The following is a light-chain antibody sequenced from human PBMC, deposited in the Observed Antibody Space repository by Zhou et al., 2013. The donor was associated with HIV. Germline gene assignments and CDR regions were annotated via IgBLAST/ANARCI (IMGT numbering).Light chain of an antibody. CDR1: RDIDIF. Sequence: DVEMTQFPSSLSASVGDRVTVTCQASRDIDIFLNWYHQKSGKAPKLIVYDTSNLERGVPSRFRGAASGTTFTFTITSLQPDDTGTYYCQQYRDVPPTFGGGTKVDIK. J-gene: IGKJ4*01. V-gene: IGKV1-33*01. CDR2: DTS. CDR3: QQYRDVPPT.